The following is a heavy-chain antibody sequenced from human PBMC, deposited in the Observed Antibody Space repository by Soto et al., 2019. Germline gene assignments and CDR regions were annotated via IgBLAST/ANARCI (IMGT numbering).Heavy chain of an antibody. CDR1: GGSVSSGSYC. V-gene: IGHV4-61*01. CDR3: ARDRSYYYDSSGFYGFDY. D-gene: IGHD3-22*01. J-gene: IGHJ4*02. CDR2: IYYSGST. Sequence: QVQLQESGPGLVKPSETLSLTCAVSGGSVSSGSYCWTWIRQPPGKGLEWIGYIYYSGSTNYNPSLKSPVTISVDTSKTQFSLKLSSVTAADTAVYYCARDRSYYYDSSGFYGFDYWGQGTLVTVSS.